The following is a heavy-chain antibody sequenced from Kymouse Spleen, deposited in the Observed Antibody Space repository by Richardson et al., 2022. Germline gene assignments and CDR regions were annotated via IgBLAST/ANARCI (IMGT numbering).Heavy chain of an antibody. J-gene: IGHJ6*02. CDR2: ISYDGSNK. Sequence: QVQLVESGGGVVQPGRSLRLSCAASGFTFSSYGMHWVRQAPGKGLEWVAVISYDGSNKYYADSVKGRFTISRDNSKNTLYLQMNSLRAEDTAVYYCAKDLDSGYEVSYYYYYGMDVWGQGTTVTVSS. CDR1: GFTFSSYG. V-gene: IGHV3-30*18. D-gene: IGHD5-12*01. CDR3: AKDLDSGYEVSYYYYYGMDV.